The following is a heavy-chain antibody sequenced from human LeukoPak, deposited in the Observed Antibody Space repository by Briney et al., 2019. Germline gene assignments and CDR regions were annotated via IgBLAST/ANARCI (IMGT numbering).Heavy chain of an antibody. V-gene: IGHV3-30*02. Sequence: PGGSLRLSCAASGFTFSTYDMHWVRQAPGKGLEWVAFIRYDGSNKYYADSVKGRFTISRDNSKNTLYLQISGLRAEDTAIYYCAHVHYGGQSGKGAFDHWGQGTLVTVSS. CDR2: IRYDGSNK. CDR1: GFTFSTYD. CDR3: AHVHYGGQSGKGAFDH. J-gene: IGHJ4*02. D-gene: IGHD4-23*01.